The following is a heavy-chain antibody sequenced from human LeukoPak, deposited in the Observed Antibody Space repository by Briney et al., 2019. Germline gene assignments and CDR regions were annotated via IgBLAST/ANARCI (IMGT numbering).Heavy chain of an antibody. V-gene: IGHV3-33*01. CDR3: ARDGSGDNQDFDS. CDR1: GFNFNSYA. CDR2: IWYDGSRK. D-gene: IGHD3-10*01. J-gene: IGHJ4*02. Sequence: GGSLRLSCAASGFNFNSYAIHWVRQAPGKGLERVAFIWYDGSRKYFADSVKGRFTISRDNSKNTLSLQMNSLRVEDTAVYYCARDGSGDNQDFDSWGQGAL.